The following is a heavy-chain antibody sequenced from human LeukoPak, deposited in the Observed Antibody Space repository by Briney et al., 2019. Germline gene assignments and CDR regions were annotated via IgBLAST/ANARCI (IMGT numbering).Heavy chain of an antibody. CDR2: IYYSGST. V-gene: IGHV4-39*01. Sequence: SETLSLTCTVSGGSINTYYWGWIRQPPGKGLEWIGSIYYSGSTYYNPSLKSRVTISVDTSKNQFSLKLSSVTAADTAVYYCARPYYYGSGSPPGYWGQGTLVTVSS. CDR1: GGSINTYY. CDR3: ARPYYYGSGSPPGY. D-gene: IGHD3-10*01. J-gene: IGHJ4*02.